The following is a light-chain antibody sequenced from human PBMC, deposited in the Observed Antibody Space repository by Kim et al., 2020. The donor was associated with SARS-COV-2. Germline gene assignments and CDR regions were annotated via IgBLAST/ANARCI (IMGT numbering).Light chain of an antibody. CDR3: MISHNGAWV. CDR2: YKSDSDK. Sequence: QAVVTQPSSLSASPGASASLTCTLRSGINVGTYRIYWYRQRPGSPPQYLLRYKSDSDKQQGSGVPSRFSGSKDASANAGILLISGLQSEDEADYYCMISHNGAWVFGGGTQLTVL. V-gene: IGLV5-45*02. J-gene: IGLJ3*02. CDR1: SGINVGTYR.